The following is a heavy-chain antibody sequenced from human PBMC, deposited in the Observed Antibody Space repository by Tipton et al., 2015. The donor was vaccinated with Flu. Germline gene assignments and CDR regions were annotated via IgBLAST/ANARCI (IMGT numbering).Heavy chain of an antibody. D-gene: IGHD4-17*01. V-gene: IGHV3-23*01. CDR2: VSANGGST. Sequence: GSLRLSCPASGFTFNHYAMTWVRQAPGKGLEWVSGVSANGGSTYYPDSVKGRFTISRDNSKNTVYLQMNSLRAEDTAVYYCAKVGYGDYLYYFDYWGQGTLVTVSS. J-gene: IGHJ4*02. CDR3: AKVGYGDYLYYFDY. CDR1: GFTFNHYA.